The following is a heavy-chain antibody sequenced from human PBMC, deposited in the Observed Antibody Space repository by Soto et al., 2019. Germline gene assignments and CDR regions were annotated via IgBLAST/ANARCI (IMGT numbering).Heavy chain of an antibody. D-gene: IGHD1-1*01. CDR2: ISHSGTT. CDR3: ARWAVGTMLAY. J-gene: IGHJ4*02. Sequence: SETLSLTCTVSGGSISSSSYYWVLIRQPPGKGLEWIGSISHSGTTDYNPSLRSRLTISADTSKSQFSLNLNSVTAADTAVYYCARWAVGTMLAYWGQGTRVTVSS. V-gene: IGHV4-39*01. CDR1: GGSISSSSYY.